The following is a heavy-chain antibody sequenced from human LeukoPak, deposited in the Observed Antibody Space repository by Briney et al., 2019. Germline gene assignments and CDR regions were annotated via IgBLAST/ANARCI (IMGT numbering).Heavy chain of an antibody. CDR2: ISGSGDST. Sequence: GGSLRLSCAASGFTFSSYAMSWVRQAPGKGLEWVSAISGSGDSTYYADSVKGRFTISRGNSRSTLYLQMDSLRAEDTAIYYCAKEALLSYGDYTYVDYWGQGTLVTVSS. J-gene: IGHJ4*02. D-gene: IGHD4-17*01. CDR1: GFTFSSYA. CDR3: AKEALLSYGDYTYVDY. V-gene: IGHV3-23*01.